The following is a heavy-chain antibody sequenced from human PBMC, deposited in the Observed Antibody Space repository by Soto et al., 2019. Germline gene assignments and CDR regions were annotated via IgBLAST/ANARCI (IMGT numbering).Heavy chain of an antibody. D-gene: IGHD3-10*01. CDR2: ISTYSGIT. CDR3: ARGSGPNGLNV. J-gene: IGHJ6*02. CDR1: GYKFITYG. Sequence: ASVKVSCKASGYKFITYGISWVRQSPGQGLECMGGISTYSGITDYAQSLQDRVTMTTXTXXRXXXMELGSLTSADTAVYYCARGSGPNGLNVWG. V-gene: IGHV1-18*04.